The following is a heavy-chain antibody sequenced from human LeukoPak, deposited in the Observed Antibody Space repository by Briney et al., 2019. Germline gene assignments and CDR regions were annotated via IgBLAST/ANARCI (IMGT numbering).Heavy chain of an antibody. Sequence: PGGSLRLSCAASGFTFSSYSMNWVRQAPGKGLEWVSSISSSSSYIYYADSVKGRFTISRDNAKNSLYLQMNSLRAEDTAVYYCARAGNYDSSGTMAFDYWGQATLVTVSS. CDR2: ISSSSSYI. J-gene: IGHJ4*02. CDR3: ARAGNYDSSGTMAFDY. V-gene: IGHV3-21*01. CDR1: GFTFSSYS. D-gene: IGHD3-22*01.